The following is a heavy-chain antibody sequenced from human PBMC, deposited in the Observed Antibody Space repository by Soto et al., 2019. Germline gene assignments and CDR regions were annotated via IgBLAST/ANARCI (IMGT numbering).Heavy chain of an antibody. J-gene: IGHJ6*02. CDR2: MNPNSGNT. Sequence: ASVKVSCKASGYTFTSYDINWVRQATGQGLEWMGWMNPNSGNTGYAQKFQGRVTMTRNTSISTAYMELSSLRSEDTAVYYCARAHFAIFGVVIMDYYYYYGMDVWGQGTTVPVSS. D-gene: IGHD3-3*01. CDR1: GYTFTSYD. CDR3: ARAHFAIFGVVIMDYYYYYGMDV. V-gene: IGHV1-8*01.